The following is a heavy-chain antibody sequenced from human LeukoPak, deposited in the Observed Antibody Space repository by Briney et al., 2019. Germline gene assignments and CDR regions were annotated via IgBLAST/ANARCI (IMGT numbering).Heavy chain of an antibody. CDR1: GGSFSGYY. V-gene: IGHV4-34*01. D-gene: IGHD3-3*01. Sequence: PSETLSLTCAVYGGSFSGYYWSWIRQPPGKGLEWIGEINHRGSTNYNPSLKSRVTISVDTSKNQCSLKLNSVTAADTAVYYCARALTTDYDDFWSGYDYWGQGTLGTVSS. CDR2: INHRGST. J-gene: IGHJ4*02. CDR3: ARALTTDYDDFWSGYDY.